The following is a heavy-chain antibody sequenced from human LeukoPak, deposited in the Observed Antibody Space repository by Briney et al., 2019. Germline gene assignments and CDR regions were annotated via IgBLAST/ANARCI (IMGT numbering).Heavy chain of an antibody. Sequence: PSETLSLTCTVSNYSISSGYYWGCTRQPPGKGLEWIGSIYHSGSTYYNPSLKSRVTISVDTSKNQFSLKLSSVTAADTAVYYCARDLPSIARLYYFDYWGQGTLVTVSS. CDR3: ARDLPSIARLYYFDY. CDR2: IYHSGST. V-gene: IGHV4-38-2*02. J-gene: IGHJ4*02. D-gene: IGHD6-6*01. CDR1: NYSISSGYY.